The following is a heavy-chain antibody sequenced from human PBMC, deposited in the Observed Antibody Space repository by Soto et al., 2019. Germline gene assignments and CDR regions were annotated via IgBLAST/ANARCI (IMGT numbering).Heavy chain of an antibody. V-gene: IGHV4-39*01. CDR3: ARSWEQWLVTYYYGMDV. CDR1: GGSISSSTYY. Sequence: SETLSLTCIVSGGSISSSTYYWGWIRQPPGKGLEWIASIYYSGSTYYNPSLKSRVTISVDTSRNQVSLKLNSVTAADTAVYYCARSWEQWLVTYYYGMDVWGQGTTVTVSS. J-gene: IGHJ6*02. D-gene: IGHD6-19*01. CDR2: IYYSGST.